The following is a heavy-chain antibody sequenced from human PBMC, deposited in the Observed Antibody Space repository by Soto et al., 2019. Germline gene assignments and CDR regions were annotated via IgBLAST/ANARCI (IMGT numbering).Heavy chain of an antibody. CDR2: IYSAGST. CDR3: AKVRVGCSSTSCHINYYYYGMDV. J-gene: IGHJ6*02. CDR1: GLTVSRTQ. Sequence: GGSLRLSCAVSGLTVSRTQMSWVRQAPGKGLQWVSVIYSAGSTYYANAVKGRFTISRDNSKNTLYLQMNSLRAEDTAVYYCAKVRVGCSSTSCHINYYYYGMDVWGQGTTVTVSS. V-gene: IGHV3-66*02. D-gene: IGHD2-2*01.